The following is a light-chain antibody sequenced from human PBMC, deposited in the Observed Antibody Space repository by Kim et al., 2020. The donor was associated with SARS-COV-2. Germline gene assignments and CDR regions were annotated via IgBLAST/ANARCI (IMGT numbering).Light chain of an antibody. CDR1: QSLSARH. CDR3: QQYRSSPKIT. J-gene: IGKJ5*01. Sequence: IVLTQSPGTLSLSPGEAATLSCRTSQSLSARHLAWYQQKPGQPPSLLIYGASSRAPGIPARFRGSGSGTDFTLSISRLAPEDFAVYYCQQYRSSPKITFGQGTRLEIK. CDR2: GAS. V-gene: IGKV3-20*01.